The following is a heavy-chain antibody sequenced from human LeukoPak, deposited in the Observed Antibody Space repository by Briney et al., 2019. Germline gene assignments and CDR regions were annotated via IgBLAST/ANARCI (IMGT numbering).Heavy chain of an antibody. CDR3: AGQTYQLLWFGELFPEYFQH. J-gene: IGHJ1*01. CDR1: GGSISSHY. CDR2: IYYSGST. V-gene: IGHV4-59*08. D-gene: IGHD3-10*01. Sequence: SETLSLTCTVSGGSISSHYWSWIGQPPGKGLEWIGYIYYSGSTNYNPSLKSRVTISVDTSKNQFSLKLSSVTAADTAVYYCAGQTYQLLWFGELFPEYFQHWGQGTLVTVSS.